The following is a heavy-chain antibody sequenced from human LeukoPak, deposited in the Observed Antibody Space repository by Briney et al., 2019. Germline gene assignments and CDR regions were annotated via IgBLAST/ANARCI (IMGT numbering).Heavy chain of an antibody. Sequence: ASVKVSCKASGYTFTSYAMHWVRQAPGQRLEWMGWINAGNGNTKYSQKFQGRVTITRDTSASTAYMELSSLRSEDTAVYYCARVMVRGVIIPLAYWGQGTLVTVSS. J-gene: IGHJ4*02. V-gene: IGHV1-3*01. CDR2: INAGNGNT. CDR3: ARVMVRGVIIPLAY. D-gene: IGHD3-10*01. CDR1: GYTFTSYA.